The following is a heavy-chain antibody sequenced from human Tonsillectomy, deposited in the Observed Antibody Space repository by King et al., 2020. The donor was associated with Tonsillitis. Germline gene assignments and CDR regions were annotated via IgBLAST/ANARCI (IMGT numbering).Heavy chain of an antibody. D-gene: IGHD3-9*01. V-gene: IGHV4-34*01. CDR3: ARGGKYFDWLSPNWFDP. Sequence: VQLQQWGEGLLKPSETLSLTCAVYGGSFSGYYWSWLRQPPGKGLEWIGEINHSGSTNYNPSLKSRVTISEDTSKNQFSLKLSSVTAADTAVYYCARGGKYFDWLSPNWFDPWGQGTLVTVSS. CDR1: GGSFSGYY. CDR2: INHSGST. J-gene: IGHJ5*02.